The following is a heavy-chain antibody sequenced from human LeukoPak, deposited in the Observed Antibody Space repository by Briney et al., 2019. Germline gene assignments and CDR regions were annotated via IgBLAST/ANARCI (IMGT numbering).Heavy chain of an antibody. CDR2: IKLDGSEK. V-gene: IGHV3-7*03. CDR1: GFTFSLYS. J-gene: IGHJ4*02. Sequence: PGGSLRLSCAASGFTFSLYSMNWVRQAPGKGLEWVANIKLDGSEKNYMDSVKGRFTISRDNTKNSLYLQMNSLRAEDTAVFYCARDQYDTWSRRGDFDSWGQGTLVIVSS. D-gene: IGHD3-3*01. CDR3: ARDQYDTWSRRGDFDS.